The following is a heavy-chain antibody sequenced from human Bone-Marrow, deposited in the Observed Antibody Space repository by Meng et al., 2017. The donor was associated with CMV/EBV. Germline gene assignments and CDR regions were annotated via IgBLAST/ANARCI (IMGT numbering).Heavy chain of an antibody. V-gene: IGHV3-20*04. Sequence: GGPLRLSCAASGFTFDDYGMSWVHQAPGKGLEWVSGINWNGGSTGYADSVKGRFTISRDNAKNSLYLQMNSLRAEDTALYYCARDFGYCTNGVRYSDYWGQGTLVTVSS. J-gene: IGHJ4*02. CDR3: ARDFGYCTNGVRYSDY. CDR1: GFTFDDYG. D-gene: IGHD2-8*01. CDR2: INWNGGST.